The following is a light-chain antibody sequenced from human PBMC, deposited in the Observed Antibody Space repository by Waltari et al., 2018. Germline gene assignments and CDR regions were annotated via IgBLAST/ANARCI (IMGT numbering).Light chain of an antibody. CDR2: AAS. CDR1: QSVSSRH. V-gene: IGKV3-20*01. Sequence: EIVLTQSPGTLSLSTGERATLSCRASQSVSSRHLAWYQQKPGQPPRLLIHAASSRATGTPDRFSGSGSGTDFTLTISRLEPEDFAVYYCQQYDASPGTFGQGTKVEIK. CDR3: QQYDASPGT. J-gene: IGKJ1*01.